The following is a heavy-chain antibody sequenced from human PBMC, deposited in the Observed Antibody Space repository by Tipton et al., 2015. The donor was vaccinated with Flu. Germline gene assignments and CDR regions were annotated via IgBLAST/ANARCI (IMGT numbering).Heavy chain of an antibody. D-gene: IGHD3-10*01. Sequence: TLSLTCTVSGGSMNYYFWNWIRQSPGKGLEWIGYIYFTGTTDYNPSLKSRVFISVDTSKSQISLRLSSVTAADTAVYYCARDRSEFPRALDSWGQGTLVTVS. CDR2: IYFTGTT. J-gene: IGHJ4*02. V-gene: IGHV4-59*01. CDR3: ARDRSEFPRALDS. CDR1: GGSMNYYF.